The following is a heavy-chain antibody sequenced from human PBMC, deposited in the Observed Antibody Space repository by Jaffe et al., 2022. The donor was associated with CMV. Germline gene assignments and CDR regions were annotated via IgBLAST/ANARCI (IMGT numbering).Heavy chain of an antibody. Sequence: QVQLVQSGAEVKKPGASVKVSCKASGYTFTSYDINWVRQATGQGLEWMGWMNPNSGNTGYAQKFQGRVTMTRNTSISTAYMELSSLRSEDTAVYYCARNGGIAARPAPRPPRGWFDPWGQGTLVTVSS. J-gene: IGHJ5*02. CDR3: ARNGGIAARPAPRPPRGWFDP. D-gene: IGHD6-6*01. CDR1: GYTFTSYD. CDR2: MNPNSGNT. V-gene: IGHV1-8*01.